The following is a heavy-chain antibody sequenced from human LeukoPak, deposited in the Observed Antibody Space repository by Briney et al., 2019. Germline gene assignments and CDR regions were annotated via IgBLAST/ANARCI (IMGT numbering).Heavy chain of an antibody. Sequence: AGSLRLSCAASGFTFSSYSMNWVRQAPGKGLEWVSSISSSSSYIYYADSVKGRFTISRDNAKNSLYLQMNSLRAEDTAVYYCARADYDSSGYIDYWGQGTLVTVSS. J-gene: IGHJ4*02. CDR1: GFTFSSYS. D-gene: IGHD3-22*01. V-gene: IGHV3-21*01. CDR2: ISSSSSYI. CDR3: ARADYDSSGYIDY.